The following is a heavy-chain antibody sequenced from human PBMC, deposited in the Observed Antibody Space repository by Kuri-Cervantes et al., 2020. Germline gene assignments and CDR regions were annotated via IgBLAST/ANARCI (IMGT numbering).Heavy chain of an antibody. V-gene: IGHV5-51*01. Sequence: KVSCKASGYKFTDYYIGWVRQMPGKGLEWMGIFWPGNSDIRYNPSFQGQVTISADKSISTAYLQWSSLKASDTAMYYCARPSDYVWGSYRQNAFDIWGQGTMVTVS. CDR1: GYKFTDYY. CDR2: FWPGNSDI. CDR3: ARPSDYVWGSYRQNAFDI. D-gene: IGHD3-16*02. J-gene: IGHJ3*02.